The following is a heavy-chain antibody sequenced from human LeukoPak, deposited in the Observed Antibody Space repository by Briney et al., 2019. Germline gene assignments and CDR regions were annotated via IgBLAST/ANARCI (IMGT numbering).Heavy chain of an antibody. J-gene: IGHJ4*02. D-gene: IGHD1-26*01. V-gene: IGHV4-59*01. CDR3: ARRRVGASPGFDY. CDR1: GGSISSYY. Sequence: PSETLSLTCTVSGGSISSYYWSWIWQPPGKGLEWIGYIYYSGSTNYNPSLKSRVTTSVDTSKNQFSLKLSSVTAADTAVYYCARRRVGASPGFDYWGQGTLVTVSS. CDR2: IYYSGST.